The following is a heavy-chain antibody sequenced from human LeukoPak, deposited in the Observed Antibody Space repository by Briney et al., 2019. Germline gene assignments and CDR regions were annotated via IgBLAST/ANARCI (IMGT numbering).Heavy chain of an antibody. V-gene: IGHV1-18*01. CDR1: GYTFTSYG. D-gene: IGHD3-16*02. J-gene: IGHJ4*02. CDR3: ARGLMITFGGVIVTYYFDY. CDR2: ISAYNGNT. Sequence: ASVKVSCKASGYTFTSYGISWVRQAPGQGLEWMGWISAYNGNTNYAQKLQGRVTMTTDTSTSIAYMELRSLRSDDTAVYYCARGLMITFGGVIVTYYFDYWGQGTLVTVSS.